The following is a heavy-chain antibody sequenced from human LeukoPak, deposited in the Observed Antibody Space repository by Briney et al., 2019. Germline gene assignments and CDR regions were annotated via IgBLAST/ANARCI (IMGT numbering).Heavy chain of an antibody. CDR2: ISAYNGNT. J-gene: IGHJ4*02. CDR3: ARGSGATYSGYDWGWDY. Sequence: VASVKVSCKASGYTFTSYGISWVRQAPGQGLEWMGWISAYNGNTNYAQKLQGRVTMTTDTSTSTAYMELRSLRSDDTAVYYCARGSGATYSGYDWGWDYWGQGTLVTVSS. CDR1: GYTFTSYG. V-gene: IGHV1-18*01. D-gene: IGHD5-12*01.